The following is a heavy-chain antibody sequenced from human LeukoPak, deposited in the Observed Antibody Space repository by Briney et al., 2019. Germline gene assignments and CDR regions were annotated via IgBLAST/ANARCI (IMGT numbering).Heavy chain of an antibody. D-gene: IGHD5-18*01. CDR1: GFTFSSYA. V-gene: IGHV3-30*04. Sequence: GGSLRLSCADSGFTFSSYAIHWVRQAPGKGLEWVAVISFDGSNRCYADSVKGRFTISRDNSKNTLSLQMSSLRAEDTAVYFCAKDAFRGYSYGYRVSMVWFDQWGQGILVTVSS. J-gene: IGHJ5*02. CDR2: ISFDGSNR. CDR3: AKDAFRGYSYGYRVSMVWFDQ.